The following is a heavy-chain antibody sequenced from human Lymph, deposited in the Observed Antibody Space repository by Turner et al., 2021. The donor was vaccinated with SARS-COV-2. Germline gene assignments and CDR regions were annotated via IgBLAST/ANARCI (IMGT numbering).Heavy chain of an antibody. J-gene: IGHJ6*02. CDR2: CDPEDGET. V-gene: IGHV1-24*01. D-gene: IGHD3-3*01. Sequence: QVQLVQSGAEVKKPGASVKVSCKVSGYTLTEVSMHWVRQAPGKGLEWMGGCDPEDGETIYAQKFQGRVTMTEDTSTDTAYMKLSSLRSEDTAVYYCATGPYDFWSGPSPGYYGMDVWGQGTTVTVSS. CDR1: GYTLTEVS. CDR3: ATGPYDFWSGPSPGYYGMDV.